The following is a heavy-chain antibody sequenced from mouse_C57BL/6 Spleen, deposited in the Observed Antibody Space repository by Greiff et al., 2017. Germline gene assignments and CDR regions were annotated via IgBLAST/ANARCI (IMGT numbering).Heavy chain of an antibody. V-gene: IGHV14-2*01. CDR1: GFNIKDYY. D-gene: IGHD1-1*01. Sequence: VHVKQSGAELVKPGASVKLSCTASGFNIKDYYMHWVKQRTEQGLEWIGRIDPEDGETKYAPKFQGKATITANTSSNTAYLQLSSLTSEDTAVYYCAPYYYGSSPYYAMDYWGQGTSVTVSS. J-gene: IGHJ4*01. CDR2: IDPEDGET. CDR3: APYYYGSSPYYAMDY.